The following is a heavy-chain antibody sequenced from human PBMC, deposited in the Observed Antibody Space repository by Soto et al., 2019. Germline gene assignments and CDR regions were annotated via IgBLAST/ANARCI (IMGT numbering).Heavy chain of an antibody. CDR2: ISSSSSTI. CDR3: AGHYDYVWGTGLMDV. D-gene: IGHD3-16*01. J-gene: IGHJ6*02. V-gene: IGHV3-48*02. CDR1: GFTFSSYS. Sequence: EVQLVESGGGLVQPGGSLRLSCAASGFTFSSYSMNWVRQAPGKGLEWVSSISSSSSTIYYADSVKGRFTISRDNAKNSLYLQMNILRDEDTAVYYCAGHYDYVWGTGLMDVWGQGTTVTVSS.